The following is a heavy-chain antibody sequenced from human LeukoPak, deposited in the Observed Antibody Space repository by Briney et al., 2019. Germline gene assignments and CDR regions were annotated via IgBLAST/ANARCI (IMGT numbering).Heavy chain of an antibody. Sequence: SGGSLRLSCAASGFTVSSNYMTWVRQAPGKGLEWVSVIYSGGTTYYAVSVKGRFTISRDNSKNTLYLQMNSLRAEDTAVYYCAKGGTQFSFAYWGQGTLVTVSS. CDR2: IYSGGTT. CDR3: AKGGTQFSFAY. D-gene: IGHD1-14*01. J-gene: IGHJ4*02. CDR1: GFTVSSNY. V-gene: IGHV3-53*01.